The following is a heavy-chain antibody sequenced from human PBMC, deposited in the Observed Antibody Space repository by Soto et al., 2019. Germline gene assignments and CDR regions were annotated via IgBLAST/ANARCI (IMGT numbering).Heavy chain of an antibody. CDR2: ISGSGGST. J-gene: IGHJ5*02. CDR3: AKDHRGGPPAFSEIVVVPAAILGWFDP. Sequence: GGSLRLSCAASEFNFTSYTMNWVRQAPGKGLEWVSAISGSGGSTYYADSVKGRFTISRDNSKNTLYPQMNSLRAEDTAVYYCAKDHRGGPPAFSEIVVVPAAILGWFDPWGQGTLVTVSS. V-gene: IGHV3-23*01. CDR1: EFNFTSYT. D-gene: IGHD2-2*01.